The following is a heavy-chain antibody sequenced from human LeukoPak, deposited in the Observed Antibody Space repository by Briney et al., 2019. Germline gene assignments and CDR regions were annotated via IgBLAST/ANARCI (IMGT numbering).Heavy chain of an antibody. Sequence: SETLSLTCTVSGGSISSGGYYWSWIRQHPGKGLEWIVYIYYSGSTYYNPSLKSRVTISVDTSKNQFSLKLSSVTAADTAVYYCARSPRGRYYDFWSGYLFPYYFDYWGQGTLVTVSS. V-gene: IGHV4-31*03. D-gene: IGHD3-3*01. J-gene: IGHJ4*02. CDR3: ARSPRGRYYDFWSGYLFPYYFDY. CDR2: IYYSGST. CDR1: GGSISSGGYY.